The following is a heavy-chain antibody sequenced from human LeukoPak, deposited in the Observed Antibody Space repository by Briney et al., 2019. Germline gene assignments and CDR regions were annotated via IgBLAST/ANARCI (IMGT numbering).Heavy chain of an antibody. CDR1: GFTFSSYS. V-gene: IGHV3-21*01. D-gene: IGHD2-15*01. Sequence: GGSLRLSCAASGFTFSSYSMNWVRQAPGKGLEWVSSISSSSSYIYYADSVKGRFTISRDNAKNSVYLQMNSLRAEDTAVYYCARAGYCSGGSCYSEGSYYYYYYGMDVWGQGTTVTVSS. CDR2: ISSSSSYI. CDR3: ARAGYCSGGSCYSEGSYYYYYYGMDV. J-gene: IGHJ6*02.